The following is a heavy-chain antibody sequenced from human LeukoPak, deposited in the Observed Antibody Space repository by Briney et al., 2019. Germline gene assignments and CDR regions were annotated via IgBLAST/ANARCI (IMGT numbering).Heavy chain of an antibody. Sequence: GGTLRLSCAASGFTFSSYGMSWVRQAPGKGLEWVSAISGSGGSTYYADSVKGRFTISRDNSKNTLYLQMNSLRAEDTAVYYCAREYSSSKGAFDIWGQGTMVTVSS. J-gene: IGHJ3*02. D-gene: IGHD6-6*01. CDR2: ISGSGGST. CDR1: GFTFSSYG. V-gene: IGHV3-23*01. CDR3: AREYSSSKGAFDI.